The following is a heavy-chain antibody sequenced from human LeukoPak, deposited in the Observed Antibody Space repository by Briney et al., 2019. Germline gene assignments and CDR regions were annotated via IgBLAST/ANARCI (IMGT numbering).Heavy chain of an antibody. D-gene: IGHD3-9*01. CDR1: GFTFSSYS. CDR2: ISSSSSTI. V-gene: IGHV3-48*01. CDR3: ARDRLSGIRYFDWLPTLHAFDI. Sequence: QAGGSLRLSCAASGFTFSSYSMNWVRQAPGKGLEWVSYISSSSSTIYYADSVKGRFTISRDNAKNSLYLQMNSLRAEDTAVYYCARDRLSGIRYFDWLPTLHAFDIWGQGTMVTVSS. J-gene: IGHJ3*02.